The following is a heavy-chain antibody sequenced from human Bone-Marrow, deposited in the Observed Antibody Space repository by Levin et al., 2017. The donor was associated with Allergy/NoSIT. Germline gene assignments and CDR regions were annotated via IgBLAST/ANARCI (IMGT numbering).Heavy chain of an antibody. J-gene: IGHJ4*02. CDR3: TRAVRSVTASSGDY. D-gene: IGHD2-21*02. CDR1: GFTFGDYA. Sequence: GESLKISCTASGFTFGDYAMSWFRQAPGKGLEWVGFIRSKAYGGTTEYAASVKGRFTISRDDSKSIAYLQMNSLKTEDTAVYYCTRAVRSVTASSGDYWGQGTLVTVSS. CDR2: IRSKAYGGTT. V-gene: IGHV3-49*03.